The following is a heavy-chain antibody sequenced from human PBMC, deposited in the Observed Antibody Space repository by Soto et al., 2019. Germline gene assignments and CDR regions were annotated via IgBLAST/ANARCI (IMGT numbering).Heavy chain of an antibody. V-gene: IGHV4-59*01. D-gene: IGHD3-16*01. J-gene: IGHJ5*02. CDR1: CGSISSYY. CDR2: IYYSGST. Sequence: PSETLSLTCTVSCGSISSYYWSWIRQPPGKGLEWIGYIYYSGSTNYNPSLKSRVTISVDTSKNQFSLKLSSVTAADTAVYYCARDLLGGWFDPWGQGTLVTVSS. CDR3: ARDLLGGWFDP.